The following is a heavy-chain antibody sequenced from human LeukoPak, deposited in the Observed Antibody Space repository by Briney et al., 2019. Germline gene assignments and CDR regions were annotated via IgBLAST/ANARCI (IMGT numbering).Heavy chain of an antibody. Sequence: GGSLRLSCVASGFTFSSYSMNWVRQAPGKGLEWVSSISSSSSYIYYADSVKGRFTISRDNAKNSLYLQMNSLRAEDTAVYYCASGSFNWFDPWGQGTLVTVSS. CDR3: ASGSFNWFDP. J-gene: IGHJ5*02. D-gene: IGHD3-10*01. CDR1: GFTFSSYS. CDR2: ISSSSSYI. V-gene: IGHV3-21*01.